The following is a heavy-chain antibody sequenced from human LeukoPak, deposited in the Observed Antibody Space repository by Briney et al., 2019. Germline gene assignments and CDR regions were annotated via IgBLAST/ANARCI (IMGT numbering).Heavy chain of an antibody. J-gene: IGHJ4*02. CDR2: ISSSGGTI. V-gene: IGHV3-11*01. CDR1: GFTFSDYY. CDR3: ARGGLHYYDSSLTEY. Sequence: PGGSLRLSCAASGFTFSDYYMSWIRQAPGKGLEWVSYISSSGGTIYYADSVKGRFTISRDNAKNSLYLQMNSLRAEDTAVYYCARGGLHYYDSSLTEYWGQGTLVTVSS. D-gene: IGHD3-22*01.